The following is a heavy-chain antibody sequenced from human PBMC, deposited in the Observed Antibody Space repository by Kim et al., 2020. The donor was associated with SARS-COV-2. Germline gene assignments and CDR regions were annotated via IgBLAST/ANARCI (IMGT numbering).Heavy chain of an antibody. Sequence: SETLSLTCTVSGGSISSSSYYWGWVRQPPGKGLDWIGSIHYTGRTYDNPSLKSRLTISVDTSKNQFSLKLSSVTAADTAVYYCARQRATGDAFVIWGQGTMVIVS. V-gene: IGHV4-39*01. CDR3: ARQRATGDAFVI. J-gene: IGHJ3*02. D-gene: IGHD1-1*01. CDR1: GGSISSSSYY. CDR2: IHYTGRT.